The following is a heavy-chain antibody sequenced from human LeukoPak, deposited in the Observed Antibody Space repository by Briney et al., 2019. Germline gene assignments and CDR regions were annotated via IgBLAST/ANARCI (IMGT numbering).Heavy chain of an antibody. V-gene: IGHV3-30-3*02. J-gene: IGHJ5*02. Sequence: GGSLRLSCAASGFTFSSYAMHWVRQAPGKGLEWVAVISYDGSNKYYADSVKGRFTISRDNSKNRLYLQMNSLRAEDTAVYYCAKKPGKVRGVIGWFDPWGQGTLVTVSS. CDR2: ISYDGSNK. D-gene: IGHD3-10*01. CDR3: AKKPGKVRGVIGWFDP. CDR1: GFTFSSYA.